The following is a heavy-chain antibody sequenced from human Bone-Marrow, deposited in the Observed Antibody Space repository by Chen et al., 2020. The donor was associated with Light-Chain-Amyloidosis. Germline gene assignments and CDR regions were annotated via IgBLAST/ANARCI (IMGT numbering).Heavy chain of an antibody. D-gene: IGHD2-2*01. CDR2: INPNSDST. CDR3: ARGLHCSNTNCYLEFYYNAMDV. V-gene: IGHV1-2*02. J-gene: IGHJ6*02. CDR1: GYTFTGYH. Sequence: QVQLVQSGAEVKKPGASVKVSCEASGYTFTGYHMHWVRQAPGQGLEWMGWINPNSDSTIYAQKFQGRVTMTRDTSISTVYMELSRLRSDDTAVYYCARGLHCSNTNCYLEFYYNAMDVWGQGTTVTVS.